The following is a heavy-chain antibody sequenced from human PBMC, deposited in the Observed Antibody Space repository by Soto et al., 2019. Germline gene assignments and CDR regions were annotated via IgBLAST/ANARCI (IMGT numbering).Heavy chain of an antibody. CDR2: IYSGGAT. V-gene: IGHV3-53*01. CDR3: AKVGPYHSGSYMFRYNWFGP. J-gene: IGHJ5*02. Sequence: EVQLMESGGGLMQPGGSLRLSCAAAGFSVSTIHVSWVRQAPGKGLEWVSVIYSGGATHYAVSVKGRLIISRDKSKNTVDLQMNSLRAEDSAVYYCAKVGPYHSGSYMFRYNWFGPWGPGTRVIVSS. D-gene: IGHD3-10*01. CDR1: GFSVSTIH.